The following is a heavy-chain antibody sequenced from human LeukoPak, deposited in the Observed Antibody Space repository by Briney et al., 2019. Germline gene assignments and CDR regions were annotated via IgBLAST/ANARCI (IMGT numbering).Heavy chain of an antibody. CDR1: GGSISSSSYY. D-gene: IGHD6-13*01. V-gene: IGHV4-39*01. J-gene: IGHJ4*02. Sequence: SETLSLTCTVSGGSISSSSYYWGWIRQPPGKGLEWIGSIYYSGSTHYNPSLKSRVTISVDTSKNQFSLKLSSVTAADTAVYYCARSEGQQLVPPLFDYWGQGTLVTVSS. CDR3: ARSEGQQLVPPLFDY. CDR2: IYYSGST.